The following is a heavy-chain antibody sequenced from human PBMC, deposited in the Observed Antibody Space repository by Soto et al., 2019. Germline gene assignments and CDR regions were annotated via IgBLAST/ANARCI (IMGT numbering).Heavy chain of an antibody. CDR1: GGSVGSYSYF. J-gene: IGHJ5*02. CDR2: INYSGST. Sequence: QVQLQESGPGVLKPSETLSLTCTVSGGSVGSYSYFWNWIRQPPGKGLEWIGHINYSGSTSYNPSLQSRVTISVDTSQNQFSLMLTYVTAADTAVYYWARLVVYNWFDTWGQGTLVTVSS. D-gene: IGHD6-6*01. V-gene: IGHV4-61*01. CDR3: ARLVVYNWFDT.